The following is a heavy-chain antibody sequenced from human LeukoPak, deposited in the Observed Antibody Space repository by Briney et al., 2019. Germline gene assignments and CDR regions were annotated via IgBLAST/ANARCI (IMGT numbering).Heavy chain of an antibody. J-gene: IGHJ4*02. V-gene: IGHV1-46*01. CDR2: INPSGGST. D-gene: IGHD2-15*01. CDR1: GYTFTSYY. CDR3: ARGDIVVVVAARENYFFSD. Sequence: ASVKVSCKASGYTFTSYYMHWVRQAPGQGLEWMGIINPSGGSTSYAQKFQGRVTMTRDTSTSTVYMELSSLRSEDTAVYYCARGDIVVVVAARENYFFSDWGQGTLVTVSS.